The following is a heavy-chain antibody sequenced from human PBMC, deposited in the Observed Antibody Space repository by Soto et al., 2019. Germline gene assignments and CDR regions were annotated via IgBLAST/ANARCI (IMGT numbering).Heavy chain of an antibody. J-gene: IGHJ5*02. CDR1: GGSFSSFA. D-gene: IGHD3-16*01. Sequence: QVQLVQSGAEVKKPGSSVKVSCKASGGSFSSFAISWVRQAPGQGLEWMGGIIPIYGTVNYAQKFRGRVTINGGESTSTAYMELSRLSSDDTAGYYGARGEGEVFTAGRDHWFDPWGQGTLVTVSS. V-gene: IGHV1-69*01. CDR2: IIPIYGTV. CDR3: ARGEGEVFTAGRDHWFDP.